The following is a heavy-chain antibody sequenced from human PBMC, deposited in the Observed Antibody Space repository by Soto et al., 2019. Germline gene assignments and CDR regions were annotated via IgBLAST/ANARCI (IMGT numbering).Heavy chain of an antibody. CDR2: MSTNGNNQ. J-gene: IGHJ4*02. Sequence: GVSLRLSCAAPGFTLRIYALHWHRQPPGTGLEWVAVMSTNGNNQYYPVSVHGSFTISRDDAKSELYLPMNSLRAEDTAGYYRARGGLQPFDCWGQGALVGVSS. V-gene: IGHV3-30*14. CDR1: GFTLRIYA. D-gene: IGHD2-21*02. CDR3: ARGGLQPFDC.